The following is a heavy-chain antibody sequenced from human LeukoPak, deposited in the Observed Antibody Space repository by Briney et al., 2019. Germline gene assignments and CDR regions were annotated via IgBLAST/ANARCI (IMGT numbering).Heavy chain of an antibody. J-gene: IGHJ3*02. D-gene: IGHD6-19*01. CDR2: MSSSGIS. V-gene: IGHV4-4*07. Sequence: SETLSLTCTVSNGSISSDFWSWIRQPAGKGLEWIGRMSSSGISTYSPSLKSRVTISIDTSRNQFSMNLNSVTAADTAVYYCARGGGIAVAGIWGQGTMVTVSS. CDR3: ARGGGIAVAGI. CDR1: NGSISSDF.